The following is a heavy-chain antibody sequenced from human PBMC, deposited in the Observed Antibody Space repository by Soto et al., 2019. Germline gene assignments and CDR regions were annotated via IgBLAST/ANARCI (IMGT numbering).Heavy chain of an antibody. CDR1: GYTFTGYY. V-gene: IGHV1-2*04. J-gene: IGHJ3*02. CDR3: ARRVGATFTAWGDAFDI. CDR2: INPNSGGT. D-gene: IGHD1-26*01. Sequence: QVQLVQSGAEVKKPGASVKVSCKASGYTFTGYYMHWVRQAPGQGLEWMGWINPNSGGTNYAQKFQGWVTMTRDTSISTAYMELSRLRTDNTGVYYCARRVGATFTAWGDAFDIWGQGRMVTVSS.